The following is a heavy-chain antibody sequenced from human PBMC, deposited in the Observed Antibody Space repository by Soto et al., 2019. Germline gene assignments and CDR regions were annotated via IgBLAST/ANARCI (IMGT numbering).Heavy chain of an antibody. CDR1: GFTFSSHP. CDR3: ATRLGTYFISGLPFSI. V-gene: IGHV3-23*01. Sequence: EVLLLESGGGLVQPGGSLRLSCTASGFTFSSHPMSWVRQAPGRGLEWVSAIAESGGGTAYVDSVKGRFTISRDNAKNGLYLQMNTLRAEDTAVYYCATRLGTYFISGLPFSIWCQGKMVTVSS. D-gene: IGHD1-26*01. J-gene: IGHJ3*02. CDR2: IAESGGGT.